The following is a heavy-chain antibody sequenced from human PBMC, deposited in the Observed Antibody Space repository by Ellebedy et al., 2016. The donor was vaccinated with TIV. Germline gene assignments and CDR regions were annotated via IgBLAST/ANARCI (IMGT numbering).Heavy chain of an antibody. J-gene: IGHJ4*02. CDR2: ISYDGSNK. D-gene: IGHD6-19*01. Sequence: GGSLRLSXAASGFTFSSYGMHWVRQAPGKGLEWVAVISYDGSNKYYADSVKGRFTISRDNSKNTLYLQMNSLRAEDTAVYYCAKDRTSGWKTQLDYWGQGTLVTVSS. CDR1: GFTFSSYG. CDR3: AKDRTSGWKTQLDY. V-gene: IGHV3-30*18.